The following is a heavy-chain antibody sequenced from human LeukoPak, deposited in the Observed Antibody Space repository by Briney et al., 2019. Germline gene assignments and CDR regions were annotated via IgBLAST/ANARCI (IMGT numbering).Heavy chain of an antibody. CDR2: IIPILGIA. CDR1: GGTFSSYA. V-gene: IGHV1-69*04. D-gene: IGHD1-26*01. Sequence: SVNVSCKASGGTFSSYAISWVRQAPGQGLEWMGRIIPILGIANYAQKFQGRVTITADKSTSTAYMELSSLRSEDTAVYYCARGAQWYSGLGMDVWGQGTTVTVSS. J-gene: IGHJ6*02. CDR3: ARGAQWYSGLGMDV.